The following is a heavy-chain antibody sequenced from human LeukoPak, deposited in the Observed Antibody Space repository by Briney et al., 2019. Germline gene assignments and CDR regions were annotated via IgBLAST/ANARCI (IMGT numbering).Heavy chain of an antibody. D-gene: IGHD2-21*01. CDR3: ARENGGEDY. CDR1: GYTFTRYY. V-gene: IGHV1-46*01. Sequence: ASVKVPCKASGYTFTRYYMHWVRQAPGQGLEWMGVINPSGGDTTYAQKLQGRVTMTRDTSTSTVYMELSSLRSEDTAVYYCARENGGEDYWGQGTLVTVSS. CDR2: INPSGGDT. J-gene: IGHJ4*02.